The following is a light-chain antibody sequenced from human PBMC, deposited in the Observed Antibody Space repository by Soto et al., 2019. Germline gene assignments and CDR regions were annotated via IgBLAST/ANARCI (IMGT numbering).Light chain of an antibody. J-gene: IGKJ5*01. CDR3: QQRSNGPGIT. Sequence: IVLTQSPAPLSLSPGERATLSCRASQSVSSYLAWYQQKPGQAPRLLIYDASNRATGIPARFSGSGSGTDFTLTISSLEPEDFAVYYCQQRSNGPGITFGQGTRLEIK. CDR1: QSVSSY. V-gene: IGKV3-11*01. CDR2: DAS.